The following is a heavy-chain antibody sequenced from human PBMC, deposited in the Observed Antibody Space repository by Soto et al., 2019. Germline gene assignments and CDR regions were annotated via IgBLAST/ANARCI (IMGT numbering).Heavy chain of an antibody. V-gene: IGHV1-8*01. Sequence: ASVKVSCKASGYTFTSYDINWVRQATGQGLEWMGWMNPNSGNTGYAQKFQGRVTMTRNTSISTAYMELSSLRSEDTAVYYCARAEITIFGVVAWGYYYYGMDVWGQGTTVTVSS. D-gene: IGHD3-3*01. J-gene: IGHJ6*02. CDR3: ARAEITIFGVVAWGYYYYGMDV. CDR1: GYTFTSYD. CDR2: MNPNSGNT.